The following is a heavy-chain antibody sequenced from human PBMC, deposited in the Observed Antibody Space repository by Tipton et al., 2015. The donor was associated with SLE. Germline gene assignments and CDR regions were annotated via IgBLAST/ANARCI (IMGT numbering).Heavy chain of an antibody. CDR3: ARVDGAYDQFYLDY. CDR1: GDSLSGQY. Sequence: TLSLTCSVYGDSLSGQYWSWIRQPPGKGLEWIGEVFRGGSTNYSPSLESRVTITVDTSKNRFSLKLTSVTAADTAVYFCARVDGAYDQFYLDYWGQGTLVTVST. V-gene: IGHV4-34*12. CDR2: VFRGGST. J-gene: IGHJ4*02. D-gene: IGHD4-17*01.